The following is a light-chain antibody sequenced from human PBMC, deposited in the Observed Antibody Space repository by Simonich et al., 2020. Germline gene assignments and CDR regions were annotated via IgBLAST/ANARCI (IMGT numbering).Light chain of an antibody. Sequence: AIQMTQSPSSLSASVGDRVTITCRASQGIRNDLGWYQQKPGKAPKFLIYAESSLQSGVPSRFSGSGSGTDFTLTISSLQPDDFATYYCQQYYSYPRTFGQGTKVEIK. CDR3: QQYYSYPRT. CDR2: AES. J-gene: IGKJ1*01. V-gene: IGKV1-6*01. CDR1: QGIRND.